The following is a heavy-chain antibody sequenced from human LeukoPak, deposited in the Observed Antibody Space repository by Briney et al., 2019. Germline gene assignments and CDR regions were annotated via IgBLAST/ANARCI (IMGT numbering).Heavy chain of an antibody. D-gene: IGHD3-22*01. J-gene: IGHJ4*02. CDR2: IWYDGSKK. CDR1: GFTFSNYG. CDR3: AAYYYDSSGYDLRFY. V-gene: IGHV3-33*01. Sequence: GRSLRLSCAASGFTFSNYGMHWVRQAPGKGLEWVAVIWYDGSKKYHADSVKGRFTISRDNSKNTLNLQMNGLRVEDTAVYYCAAYYYDSSGYDLRFYWGQGTLVTVSS.